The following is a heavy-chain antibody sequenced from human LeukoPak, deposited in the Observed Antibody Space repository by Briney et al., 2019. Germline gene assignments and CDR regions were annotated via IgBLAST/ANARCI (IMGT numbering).Heavy chain of an antibody. V-gene: IGHV3-30*04. CDR2: ISYDGSNK. Sequence: GGSLRLSCAASGFTFSSYAMHWVRQAPGKGLEWVAVISYDGSNKYCADSVKGRFTISRDNSKNTLYLQMNSLRAEDTAVYYCARPLNYDILTGYLDYWGQGTLVTVSS. J-gene: IGHJ4*02. CDR1: GFTFSSYA. D-gene: IGHD3-9*01. CDR3: ARPLNYDILTGYLDY.